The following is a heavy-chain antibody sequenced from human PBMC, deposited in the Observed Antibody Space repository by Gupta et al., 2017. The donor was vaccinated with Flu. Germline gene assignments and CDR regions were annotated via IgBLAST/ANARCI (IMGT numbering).Heavy chain of an antibody. CDR2: INPNSCGT. V-gene: IGHV1-2*02. Sequence: QVQLVQSGAEEKKPGSSVKVYCKAYGYTFTGSYMHRVRQAPGQGLEWMGWINPNSCGTTYAQKFQGRVTMTRDTSISTAYMELSRLRSDDTAVYYCARDTGGDFWSMSVGQNWFDPWGQGTLVTGSS. J-gene: IGHJ5*02. CDR3: ARDTGGDFWSMSVGQNWFDP. D-gene: IGHD3-3*01. CDR1: GYTFTGSY.